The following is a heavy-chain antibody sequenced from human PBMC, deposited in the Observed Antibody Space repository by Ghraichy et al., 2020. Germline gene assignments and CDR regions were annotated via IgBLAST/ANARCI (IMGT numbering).Heavy chain of an antibody. CDR3: ARGGSSSSSDY. J-gene: IGHJ4*02. V-gene: IGHV3-21*01. CDR1: GFTFSSYS. D-gene: IGHD6-6*01. CDR2: ISSSSSYI. Sequence: GESLNISCAASGFTFSSYSMNWVRQAPGKGLEWVSSISSSSSYIYYADSVKGRFTISRDNAKNSLYLQMNSLRAEDTAVYYCARGGSSSSSDYWGQGTLVTVSS.